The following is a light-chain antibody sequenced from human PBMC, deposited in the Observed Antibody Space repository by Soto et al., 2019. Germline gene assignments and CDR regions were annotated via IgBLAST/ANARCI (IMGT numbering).Light chain of an antibody. CDR1: RSVRSDY. CDR3: QQYGTSPQFT. V-gene: IGKV3-20*01. J-gene: IGKJ3*01. CDR2: GAS. Sequence: EIVLTQSPGTLSFSPGERATLSCRASRSVRSDYLAWYQQKPGQAPRLLIYGASTRATGVPDRFSGSGSGTDFTLTITRLEPEDFAVYYCQQYGTSPQFTFGPGTKVDI.